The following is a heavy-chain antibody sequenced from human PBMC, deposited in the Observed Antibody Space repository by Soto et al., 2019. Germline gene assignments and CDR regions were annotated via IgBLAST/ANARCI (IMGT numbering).Heavy chain of an antibody. D-gene: IGHD3-16*01. V-gene: IGHV4-31*03. CDR1: GGSISSGGYY. Sequence: SETLSLTCTVSGGSISSGGYYWTWIRLHPGKGLEWIGYISYSGSTHYNPSLKSRVIISLDTSKNQFSLKLSSVTAADTAVYYCARDTFRGAFDYWGQGTLVTVSS. CDR2: ISYSGST. J-gene: IGHJ4*02. CDR3: ARDTFRGAFDY.